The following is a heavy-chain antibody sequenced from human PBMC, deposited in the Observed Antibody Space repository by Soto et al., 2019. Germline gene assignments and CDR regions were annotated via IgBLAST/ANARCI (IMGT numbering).Heavy chain of an antibody. Sequence: QVQLQQWGAGLLKPSETLSLTCAVYGGSFSGYYWSWIRQPPGKGLEWIGEINHSGSTNYNPPLKSRVTISVDTSKNQFSLKLSSVTAADTAVYYCARGRYCSSTSCRGPWYFDLWGRGTLVTVSS. J-gene: IGHJ2*01. V-gene: IGHV4-34*01. CDR1: GGSFSGYY. CDR3: ARGRYCSSTSCRGPWYFDL. D-gene: IGHD2-2*01. CDR2: INHSGST.